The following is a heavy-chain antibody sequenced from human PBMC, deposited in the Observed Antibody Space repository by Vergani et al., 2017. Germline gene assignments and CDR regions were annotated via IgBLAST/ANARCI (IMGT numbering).Heavy chain of an antibody. CDR2: IKPDGSAD. D-gene: IGHD1-26*01. CDR1: GFSFSSHW. V-gene: IGHV3-7*01. Sequence: EVQLVESGGGSVQPGGSLRLSCVASGFSFSSHWMSWVRQTPGKGLEWLANIKPDGSADYYVDFVKGRFTISRDNAKNSLYLQMNSLRAEDTAVYICVRDGSGSLDFWGAGAMVIVSS. CDR3: VRDGSGSLDF. J-gene: IGHJ4*02.